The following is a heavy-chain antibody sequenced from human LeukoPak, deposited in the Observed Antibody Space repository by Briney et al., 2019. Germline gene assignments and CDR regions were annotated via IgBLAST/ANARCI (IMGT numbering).Heavy chain of an antibody. J-gene: IGHJ6*02. D-gene: IGHD3-3*01. CDR2: INHSGST. Sequence: MSSETLSLTCAVYGGSFSGYYWSWIRQPPGKGLEWIGEINHSGSTNYNPSLKSRVTISVDTSKNQFSLKLSSVTAADTAVYYCARGLEEDGMDVWGQGTTVTVSS. V-gene: IGHV4-34*01. CDR1: GGSFSGYY. CDR3: ARGLEEDGMDV.